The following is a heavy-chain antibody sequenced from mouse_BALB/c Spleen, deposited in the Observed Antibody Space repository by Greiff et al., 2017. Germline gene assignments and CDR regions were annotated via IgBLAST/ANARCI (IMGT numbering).Heavy chain of an antibody. CDR3: ARRGYGNYCFDY. D-gene: IGHD2-10*02. CDR2: ISGGGSYT. Sequence: EVKLVESGGDLVKPGGSLKLSCAASGFTFSSYGMSWVRQTPDKRLEWVATISGGGSYTYYPDSVKGRFTISRDNAKNTLYLQMSSLKSEDTAMYYCARRGYGNYCFDYWGQGTTLTVSS. CDR1: GFTFSSYG. J-gene: IGHJ2*01. V-gene: IGHV5-6*02.